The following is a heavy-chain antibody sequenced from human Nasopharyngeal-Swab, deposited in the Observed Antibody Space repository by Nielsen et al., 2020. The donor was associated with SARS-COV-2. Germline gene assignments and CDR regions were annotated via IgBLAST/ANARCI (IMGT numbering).Heavy chain of an antibody. D-gene: IGHD4-23*01. CDR1: GFAFSSYA. CDR2: MSYDGSNK. CDR3: ASAYGGSYWYFDL. J-gene: IGHJ2*01. V-gene: IGHV3-30-3*01. Sequence: GESLKISCAASGFAFSSYAMHWVRQAPGKGLEWVAVMSYDGSNKYYADSVKGRFTISRDNSKNTLYLQMNSLRAEDTAVYYCASAYGGSYWYFDLWGRCPLVTVSS.